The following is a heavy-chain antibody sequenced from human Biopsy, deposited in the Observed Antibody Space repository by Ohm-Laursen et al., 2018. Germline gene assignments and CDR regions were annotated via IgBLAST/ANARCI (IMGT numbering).Heavy chain of an antibody. CDR3: AKYDYSSSPRRYFDP. V-gene: IGHV3-23*01. D-gene: IGHD6-6*01. CDR1: GFTFTNYA. J-gene: IGHJ5*02. Sequence: SLRLSCSASGFTFTNYAMTWVRQAPGKGLEWVSSLTGSGGSTYYADSVKGRFTISRDNSKNTLSLQMNSLRAEDTAVYYCAKYDYSSSPRRYFDPWGQGTLVTVSS. CDR2: LTGSGGST.